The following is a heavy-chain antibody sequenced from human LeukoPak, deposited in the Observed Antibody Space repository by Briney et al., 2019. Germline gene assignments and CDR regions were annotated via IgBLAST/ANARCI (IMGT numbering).Heavy chain of an antibody. CDR1: GFTFSSYW. D-gene: IGHD6-19*01. V-gene: IGHV3-74*01. CDR3: ARECLAPDSSGWYDY. J-gene: IGHJ4*02. Sequence: GGSLRLSCAAAGFTFSSYWMHWVRQAPGKGLVWVSRINSDGSTTSYADSVKGRFTISRDNAKTTLYLQMNSMRAEDTALYYCARECLAPDSSGWYDYWGQGTLVTVSS. CDR2: INSDGSTT.